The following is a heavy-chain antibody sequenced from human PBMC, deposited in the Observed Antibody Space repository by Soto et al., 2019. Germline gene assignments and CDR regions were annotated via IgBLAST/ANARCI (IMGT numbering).Heavy chain of an antibody. CDR3: ATQMTTLTTFDY. D-gene: IGHD4-17*01. J-gene: IGHJ4*02. CDR2: IYYSGST. Sequence: SETLSLTCAVSGGSISSYYWSWIRQPPGKGLEWIGYIYYSGSTNYNPSLKSRVTISVDTSKNQFSLKVSSVTAADTAVYYCATQMTTLTTFDYSGQGTPVTFSS. CDR1: GGSISSYY. V-gene: IGHV4-59*01.